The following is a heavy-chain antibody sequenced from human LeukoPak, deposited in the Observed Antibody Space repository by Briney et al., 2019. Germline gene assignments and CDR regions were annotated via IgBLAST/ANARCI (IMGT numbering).Heavy chain of an antibody. D-gene: IGHD3-9*01. CDR1: GAYFTNYY. Sequence: PSETLSLTCTVSGAYFTNYYWSFIRQPPGKGLKWIGFSSYNGNTNYNPSLKSRVTISLDTSKSQFSLNLTSVTAADTAMYYCARGAILTGTSLWGKGTTVTISS. CDR2: SSYNGNT. CDR3: ARGAILTGTSL. V-gene: IGHV4-59*01. J-gene: IGHJ6*04.